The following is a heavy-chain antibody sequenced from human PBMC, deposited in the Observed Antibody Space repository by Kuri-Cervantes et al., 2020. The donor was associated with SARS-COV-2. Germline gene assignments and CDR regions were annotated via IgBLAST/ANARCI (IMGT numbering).Heavy chain of an antibody. J-gene: IGHJ4*02. V-gene: IGHV4-34*01. Sequence: SETLSLTCAVYGGSFSGYYWSWIRQPPGKGLEWIGEINHSGSTNYNPSLKSRVTVSVDPSKNQFSLKLSSVTAADTAVYYCARHRYSSSWWDFDYWGQGTLVTVSS. CDR2: INHSGST. CDR3: ARHRYSSSWWDFDY. D-gene: IGHD6-13*01. CDR1: GGSFSGYY.